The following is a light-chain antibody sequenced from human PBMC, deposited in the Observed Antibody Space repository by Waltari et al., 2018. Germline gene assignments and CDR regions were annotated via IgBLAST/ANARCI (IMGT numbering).Light chain of an antibody. CDR2: GNN. CDR1: SSNIGADSD. CDR3: QSYDSSLIASV. Sequence: QSGLTQPPSVSGAPGQRVTIPCTGTSSNIGADSDAHWYQVLPGTAPKLLIFGNNNRTSGVPDRFSGSKTGTSASLAITGLQAEDVADYYCQSYDSSLIASVFGGGTKLTVL. J-gene: IGLJ2*01. V-gene: IGLV1-40*01.